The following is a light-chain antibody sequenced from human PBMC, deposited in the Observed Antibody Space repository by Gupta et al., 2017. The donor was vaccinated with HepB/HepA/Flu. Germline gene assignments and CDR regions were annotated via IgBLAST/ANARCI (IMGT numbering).Light chain of an antibody. CDR3: MIRHKNTAD. CDR1: SGIDVGTYR. V-gene: IGLV5-45*02. J-gene: IGLJ2*01. Sequence: VLPQQPPLSSAPAASASVTCTSRSGIDVGTYRIPWYQQKPGSPPRYLLRYKSDTDKEQRSGVPVRFSRSKDASANAGILLLAGILSTSAANYFCMIRHKNTADLGGGPKLT. CDR2: YKSDTDK.